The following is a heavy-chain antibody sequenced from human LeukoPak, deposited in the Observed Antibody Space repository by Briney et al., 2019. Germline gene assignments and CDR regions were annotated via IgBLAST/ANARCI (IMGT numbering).Heavy chain of an antibody. D-gene: IGHD3-10*01. J-gene: IGHJ2*01. Sequence: GSLRLSCAASGFTFSSYSMNWIRQSPGKGLERIGSVSQSGNTYYRSSLKSRVTVSIDTSKNEFSLILTSVTAADTAQYYCARHLYYSASAFWYIDLWGRGTLVIVSP. CDR1: GFTFSSYS. CDR3: ARHLYYSASAFWYIDL. CDR2: VSQSGNT. V-gene: IGHV4-59*04.